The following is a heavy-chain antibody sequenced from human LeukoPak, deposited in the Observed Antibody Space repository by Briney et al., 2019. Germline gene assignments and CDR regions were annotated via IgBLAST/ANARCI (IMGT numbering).Heavy chain of an antibody. D-gene: IGHD4-17*01. J-gene: IGHJ5*02. V-gene: IGHV1-69*13. CDR1: GGTFSTYA. CDR2: IIPIFGTA. CDR3: ASLKGHTVTTSDWFDP. Sequence: SVKVSCKASGGTFSTYAISWVRQAPGQGLEWMGGIIPIFGTANYAQKFHGRVTITADESTSTAYMELSSLRAEDTAVYYCASLKGHTVTTSDWFDPWGQGTLVTVSS.